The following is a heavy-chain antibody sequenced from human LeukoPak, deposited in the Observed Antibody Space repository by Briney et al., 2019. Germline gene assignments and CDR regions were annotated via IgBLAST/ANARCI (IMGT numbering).Heavy chain of an antibody. CDR3: TRDNYDGNAYFSYY. CDR1: GFTFSSFN. D-gene: IGHD3-22*01. J-gene: IGHJ4*02. V-gene: IGHV3-49*04. Sequence: GGSLRLSCATYGFTFSSFNMNWVRQAHGKGLQWVGFIRSKTYGGATAYAASVKGRFTSSRDDSNSIAYLQMNSLKTEDTGVYYCTRDNYDGNAYFSYYWGQGTLVTVSS. CDR2: IRSKTYGGAT.